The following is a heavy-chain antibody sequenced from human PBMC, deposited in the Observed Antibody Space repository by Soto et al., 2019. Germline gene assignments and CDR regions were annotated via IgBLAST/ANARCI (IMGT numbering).Heavy chain of an antibody. J-gene: IGHJ5*02. Sequence: SETLSLTCAVSGYSIRSGYFWGWIRQPPGKGLEWIGSMYHSGITYYNLSLKSRVTISVDTSKNQLSLKLSSATAADTAMYYCAREADVVVPAARRSWFDPWGQGTLVTVSS. CDR2: MYHSGIT. D-gene: IGHD2-2*01. V-gene: IGHV4-38-2*02. CDR1: GYSIRSGYF. CDR3: AREADVVVPAARRSWFDP.